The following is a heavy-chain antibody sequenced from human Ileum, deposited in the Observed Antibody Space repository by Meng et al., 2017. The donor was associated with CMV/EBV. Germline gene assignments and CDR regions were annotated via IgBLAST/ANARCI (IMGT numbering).Heavy chain of an antibody. D-gene: IGHD1-26*01. CDR2: INPNSGGT. CDR3: AIPRGVGATNY. J-gene: IGHJ4*02. Sequence: CKASGYTFTGYYMHWVRQAPGQGLEWMGWINPNSGGTNYVQKFQGRVTMTRDTSISTAYMELSRLTSDDTALYFCAIPRGVGATNYWGQGTLVTVSS. CDR1: GYTFTGYY. V-gene: IGHV1-2*02.